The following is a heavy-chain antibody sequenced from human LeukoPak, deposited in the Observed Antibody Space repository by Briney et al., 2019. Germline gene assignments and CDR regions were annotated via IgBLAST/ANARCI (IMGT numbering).Heavy chain of an antibody. CDR2: IIPIFGTA. CDR1: GGTFSSYA. CDR3: AREGVDTAMVINWLDP. V-gene: IGHV1-69*13. J-gene: IGHJ5*02. Sequence: SVKVSCKASGGTFSSYAISWVRQAPGQGLEWMGGIIPIFGTANYAQKFQGRVTITADESTSTAYMELSSLRSEDTAVYYCAREGVDTAMVINWLDPWGQGTLVTVSS. D-gene: IGHD5-18*01.